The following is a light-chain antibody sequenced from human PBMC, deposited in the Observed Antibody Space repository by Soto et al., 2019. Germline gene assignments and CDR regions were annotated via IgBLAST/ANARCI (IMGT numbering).Light chain of an antibody. J-gene: IGLJ2*01. V-gene: IGLV2-14*01. CDR1: SSDVGAYNF. CDR3: SSYEGTNNFLV. CDR2: EVT. Sequence: QSALTQPASVSGSPGQSITISCTGTSSDVGAYNFVSWYQHHPGRAPKLIIYEVTIRPSGVSNRFSGSKSGNTASLTISGLQAEDEADYYCSSYEGTNNFLVFGGGTKLTVL.